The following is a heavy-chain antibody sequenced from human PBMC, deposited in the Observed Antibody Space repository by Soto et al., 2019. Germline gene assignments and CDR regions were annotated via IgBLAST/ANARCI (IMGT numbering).Heavy chain of an antibody. J-gene: IGHJ6*02. CDR2: IIPIFGTA. Sequence: QVQLVQSGAEVKKPGSSVKVSCKASRGTFSSYAISWVRQSPGQGLEWMGGIIPIFGTANYAQKFKGRVTITADEATGTAYMALSSLSCEDTAVYYCASPPPHYYYYGMDVWGQGTTVTVSS. CDR3: ASPPPHYYYYGMDV. CDR1: RGTFSSYA. V-gene: IGHV1-69*12.